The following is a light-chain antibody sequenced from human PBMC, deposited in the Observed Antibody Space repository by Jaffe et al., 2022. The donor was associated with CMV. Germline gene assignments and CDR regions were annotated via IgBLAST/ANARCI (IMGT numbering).Light chain of an antibody. CDR2: GAS. J-gene: IGKJ4*01. Sequence: DIQMTQSPSSVSASVGDRVTITCRASQGIRSWLAWYQQKPGKAPRLLIYGASSLESGVPSRFSGSGSGTDFTLTISRLQPEDFATYFCQQTNGFPLTFGGGTKVEIK. CDR3: QQTNGFPLT. V-gene: IGKV1-12*01. CDR1: QGIRSW.